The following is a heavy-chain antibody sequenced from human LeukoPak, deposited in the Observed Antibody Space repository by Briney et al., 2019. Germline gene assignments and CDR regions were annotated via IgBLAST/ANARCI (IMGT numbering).Heavy chain of an antibody. CDR2: ISGSGAST. CDR3: AKTIGAGGY. CDR1: EFSFSSSG. J-gene: IGHJ4*02. D-gene: IGHD3-16*01. Sequence: GGTLRLSCKASEFSFSSSGMSWVRQAPGKGLEWVSSISGSGASTYYADSVKGRFTISRDNSRNTLYLQMNSLTAEDTATYYCAKTIGAGGYWGQGTLVTVS. V-gene: IGHV3-23*01.